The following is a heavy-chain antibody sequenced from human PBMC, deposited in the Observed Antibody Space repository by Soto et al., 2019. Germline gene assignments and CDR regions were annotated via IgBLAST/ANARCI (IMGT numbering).Heavy chain of an antibody. CDR1: GFTFSTYV. J-gene: IGHJ4*02. CDR2: ISVSGDNT. V-gene: IGHV3-23*01. CDR3: VKGGWLDTN. Sequence: EVQLLESGGGLVQPGGSLRLSCAASGFTFSTYVMSWVRQAPGKGLEWVSAISVSGDNTYYADSVKGRFTTSRDSSRNTLCLQMNSLGVEETDIYYCVKGGWLDTNWGQGALVTVSS. D-gene: IGHD6-19*01.